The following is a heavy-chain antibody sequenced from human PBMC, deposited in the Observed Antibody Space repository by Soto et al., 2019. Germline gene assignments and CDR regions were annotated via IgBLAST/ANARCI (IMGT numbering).Heavy chain of an antibody. CDR1: GGSFSGYY. V-gene: IGHV4-34*01. CDR2: INHSGST. Sequence: SETLSLTCAVYGGSFSGYYLSWIRQPPGKGLEWIGEINHSGSTNYNPSLKSRVTISVDTSKNQFSLKLSSVTAADTAVYYCARAHDYSNYLDYWGQGTLVTVYS. CDR3: ARAHDYSNYLDY. D-gene: IGHD4-4*01. J-gene: IGHJ4*02.